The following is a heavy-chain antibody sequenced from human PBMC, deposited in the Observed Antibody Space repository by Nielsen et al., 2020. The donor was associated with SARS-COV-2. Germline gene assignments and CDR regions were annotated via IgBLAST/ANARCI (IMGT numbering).Heavy chain of an antibody. D-gene: IGHD3-22*01. CDR2: INHSGST. Sequence: SETLSLTCAVYGGSFSGYYWSWIRQPPGKGLEWIGEINHSGSTNYNPSLKSRVTISVDTSKNQFSLKLSSVTAADTAVYYCARANITMIVVVSTGFDPWGQGTLVTVSS. V-gene: IGHV4-34*01. CDR3: ARANITMIVVVSTGFDP. J-gene: IGHJ5*02. CDR1: GGSFSGYY.